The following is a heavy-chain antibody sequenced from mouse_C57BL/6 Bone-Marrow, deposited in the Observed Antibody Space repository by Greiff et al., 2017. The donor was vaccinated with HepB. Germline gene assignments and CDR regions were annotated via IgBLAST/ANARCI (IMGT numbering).Heavy chain of an antibody. CDR3: ASDDGYWSYYAMDY. V-gene: IGHV2-2*01. D-gene: IGHD2-3*01. CDR2: IWSGGST. Sequence: VQLVESGPGLVQPSQSLSITCTVSGFSLTRYCVHWVRQSPGKGLEWLGVIWSGGSTDYNAAFISRLSISKDNSKSQVFFKMNRLQADDTAIYYCASDDGYWSYYAMDYWGQGTSVTVSS. J-gene: IGHJ4*01. CDR1: GFSLTRYC.